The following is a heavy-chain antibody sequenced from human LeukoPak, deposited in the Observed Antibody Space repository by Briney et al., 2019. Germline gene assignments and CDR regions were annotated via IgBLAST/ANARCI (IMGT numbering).Heavy chain of an antibody. J-gene: IGHJ4*02. Sequence: PGGSLRLSCAASGFTFSSYAMSWVRQAPGKGLEWVSAISGSGGSTYYADSVKGRFTISRDNSKNTLYLQMNSLRAEDTAVYYCAKDRRSSGCAGSGDLDYWGQGTLVTVSS. CDR2: ISGSGGST. V-gene: IGHV3-23*01. CDR1: GFTFSSYA. D-gene: IGHD6-19*01. CDR3: AKDRRSSGCAGSGDLDY.